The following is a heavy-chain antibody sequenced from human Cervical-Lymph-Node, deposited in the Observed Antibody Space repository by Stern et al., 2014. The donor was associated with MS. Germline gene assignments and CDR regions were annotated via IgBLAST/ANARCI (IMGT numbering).Heavy chain of an antibody. V-gene: IGHV3-33*01. CDR2: IWYDGSNK. Sequence: VQLVESGGGVVQPGRSLRLSCAASGLTFSSYGMHWVRQATGKGLEWGAVIWYDGSNKYYADSVKGRFTISRDNSKNTLYLQMNSLRAEDTAVYYCARDPSYCSGGSCYPSYFDYWGQGTLVTVSS. CDR3: ARDPSYCSGGSCYPSYFDY. J-gene: IGHJ4*02. D-gene: IGHD2-15*01. CDR1: GLTFSSYG.